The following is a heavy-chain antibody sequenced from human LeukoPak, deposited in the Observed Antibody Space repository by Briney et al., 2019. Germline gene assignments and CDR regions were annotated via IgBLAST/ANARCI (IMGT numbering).Heavy chain of an antibody. CDR1: GVSISSAGY. D-gene: IGHD4-17*01. Sequence: PSETLSLTCTVSGVSISSAGYWSWIRQYPGKGLEWIGYIYFSGSTYYNPSLKSRVTISVDTSKIHFSLKLGSVTAADTAVYYCARVPPDYGDYVRAFDIWGQGTKVTVSS. CDR2: IYFSGST. CDR3: ARVPPDYGDYVRAFDI. J-gene: IGHJ3*02. V-gene: IGHV4-31*03.